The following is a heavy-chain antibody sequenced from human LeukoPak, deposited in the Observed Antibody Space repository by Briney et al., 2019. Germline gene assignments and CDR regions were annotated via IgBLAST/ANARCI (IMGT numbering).Heavy chain of an antibody. CDR3: ARHPRKGWFGELLRGYNWFDP. CDR2: IYPGDSDT. Sequence: GESLKISCKGSGYSFTSYWIGWVRQMPGKGLEWMGIIYPGDSDTRYSPSFQGQVTISADKSISTAYLQWSSLKASDTAMYYCARHPRKGWFGELLRGYNWFDPWGQGTLVTVSS. D-gene: IGHD3-10*01. CDR1: GYSFTSYW. J-gene: IGHJ5*02. V-gene: IGHV5-51*01.